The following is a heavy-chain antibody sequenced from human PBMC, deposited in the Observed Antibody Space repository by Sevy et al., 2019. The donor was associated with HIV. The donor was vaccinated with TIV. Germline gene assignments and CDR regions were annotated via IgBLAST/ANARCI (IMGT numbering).Heavy chain of an antibody. CDR2: VNSDGSST. CDR1: GFTFSSYW. J-gene: IGHJ4*02. V-gene: IGHV3-74*01. D-gene: IGHD2-15*01. CDR3: VAANTWQDY. Sequence: GGSLRLSCAASGFTFSSYWMHWVRQAPGKGPVWASGVNSDGSSTNYADSVKGRFTMSRDSAKNTLYLQMNSLRAEDTAVYFCVAANTWQDYWGQGTLVTVSS.